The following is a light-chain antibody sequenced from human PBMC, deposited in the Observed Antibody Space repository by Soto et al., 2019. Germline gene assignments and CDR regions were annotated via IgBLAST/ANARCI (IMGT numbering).Light chain of an antibody. CDR3: SSYTSSSTVV. Sequence: QSALTQPASVSGSPGQSITISCTGTSSDVGGYNYVSWYQQHPGKAPNLMIYDVSNRPSGVSNRFSGSKSGNTASLTISGLQAADEADYYCSSYTSSSTVVFGGGTKLTVL. J-gene: IGLJ2*01. V-gene: IGLV2-14*01. CDR1: SSDVGGYNY. CDR2: DVS.